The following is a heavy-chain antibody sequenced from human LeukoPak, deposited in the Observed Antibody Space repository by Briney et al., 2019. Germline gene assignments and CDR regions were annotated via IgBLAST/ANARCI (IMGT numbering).Heavy chain of an antibody. CDR1: GFTFASSA. CDR2: IVVGSGNT. CDR3: AADLAGGYCSGGSCYDYYYYMDV. V-gene: IGHV1-58*02. J-gene: IGHJ6*03. D-gene: IGHD2-15*01. Sequence: SVKVSCKASGFTFASSAMQWVRQARGQRLEWIGWIVVGSGNTNYAQKFQERVTITRDMSTSTAYMELSSLRSEDTAVYYCAADLAGGYCSGGSCYDYYYYMDVWGKGTTVTVSS.